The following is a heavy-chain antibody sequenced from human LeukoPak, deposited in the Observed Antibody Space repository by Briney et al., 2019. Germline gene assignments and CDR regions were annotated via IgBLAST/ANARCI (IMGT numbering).Heavy chain of an antibody. D-gene: IGHD7-27*01. V-gene: IGHV4-59*12. CDR1: GGSISSDH. J-gene: IGHJ4*02. CDR2: IYYSGRT. Sequence: SETLSLTCTVSGGSISSDHWNWIRQPPGKGLEWIGCIYYSGRTYYNPSLKSRVSISVDMSKSQFSLRLTSVTAADTAVYYCAVGKSYYFDYWGQGTLVTVSS. CDR3: AVGKSYYFDY.